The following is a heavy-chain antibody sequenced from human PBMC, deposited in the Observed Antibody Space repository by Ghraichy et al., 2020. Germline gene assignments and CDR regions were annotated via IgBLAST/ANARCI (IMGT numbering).Heavy chain of an antibody. CDR1: GGTFSSYA. Sequence: SVKVSCKASGGTFSSYAISWVRQAPGQGLEWMGGIIPIFGKANYAQKFQGRVTITADESTRTAYMELSSLRSEDTAVYYCALIAVAGLGEDDYWGQGTLVVVSS. J-gene: IGHJ4*02. V-gene: IGHV1-69*13. CDR2: IIPIFGKA. D-gene: IGHD6-19*01. CDR3: ALIAVAGLGEDDY.